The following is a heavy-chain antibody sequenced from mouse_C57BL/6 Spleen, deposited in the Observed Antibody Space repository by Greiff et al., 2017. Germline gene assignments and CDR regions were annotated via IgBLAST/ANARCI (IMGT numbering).Heavy chain of an antibody. CDR2: IYPGGGYT. Sequence: QVQLQQSGAELVRPGTSVKMSCKASGYTFPNHWIGWAKQRPGHGLEWIGDIYPGGGYTNYNEKFKGKATLTADTSSSTAYMQFSSLTSEDSAIYDCARHGISEDYYAMDYWGQGTSVTVSS. D-gene: IGHD1-1*01. V-gene: IGHV1-63*01. CDR3: ARHGISEDYYAMDY. CDR1: GYTFPNHW. J-gene: IGHJ4*01.